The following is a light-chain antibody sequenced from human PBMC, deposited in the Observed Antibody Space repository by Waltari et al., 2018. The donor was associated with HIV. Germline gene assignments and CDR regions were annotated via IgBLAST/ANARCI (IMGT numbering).Light chain of an antibody. Sequence: QSALTQPRSMSGSPGQSVTISCTGTSSDVGGYNYVSWYQQHPAKAPKLMIFDVNKRPSGVPGRFSVSKAGNTASRTISGLQAEDEADYYCCSYADKYTWVFGGGTKLTVL. CDR2: DVN. V-gene: IGLV2-11*01. CDR1: SSDVGGYNY. J-gene: IGLJ3*02. CDR3: CSYADKYTWV.